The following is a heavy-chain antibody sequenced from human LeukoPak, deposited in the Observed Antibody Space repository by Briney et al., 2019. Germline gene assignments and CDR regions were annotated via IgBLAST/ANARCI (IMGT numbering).Heavy chain of an antibody. CDR2: IWYDGSNK. CDR1: GFTFSSYG. J-gene: IGHJ5*02. V-gene: IGHV3-33*01. Sequence: GGSLRLSCAASGFTFSSYGMHWVRQAPGKGLEWVAVIWYDGSNKYYADSVKGRFTISRDNSKNTLYLQMNSLRAEDTAVYYCARGLDDDYSNYEGKNWFDPWGQGTLVTVSS. D-gene: IGHD4-11*01. CDR3: ARGLDDDYSNYEGKNWFDP.